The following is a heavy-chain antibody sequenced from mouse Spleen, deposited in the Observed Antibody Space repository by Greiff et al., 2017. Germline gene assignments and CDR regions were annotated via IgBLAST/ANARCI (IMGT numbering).Heavy chain of an antibody. J-gene: IGHJ2*01. Sequence: QVQLKESGAELVKPGASVKISCKASGYAFSSYWMNWVKQRPGKGLEWIGQIYPGDGDTNYNGKFKGKATLTADKSSSTAYMQLSSLTSEDSAVYFCARDWDVGGPHYFDYWGQGTTLTVSS. V-gene: IGHV1-80*01. CDR2: IYPGDGDT. CDR3: ARDWDVGGPHYFDY. D-gene: IGHD4-1*01. CDR1: GYAFSSYW.